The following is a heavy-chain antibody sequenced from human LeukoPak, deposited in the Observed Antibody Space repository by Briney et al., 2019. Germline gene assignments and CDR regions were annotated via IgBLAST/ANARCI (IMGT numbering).Heavy chain of an antibody. D-gene: IGHD3-3*01. Sequence: PGGSLRLSCAASGFTFSSYAMSWVRQAPGKGLEWVSAISGSGGSTYYADSVKGRFTISRDNSKNTLYLQMNSLRAEDTAVYYCAFTGYYDFWSGYYYFDYWGQGTLVTVSS. V-gene: IGHV3-23*01. CDR1: GFTFSSYA. J-gene: IGHJ4*02. CDR3: AFTGYYDFWSGYYYFDY. CDR2: ISGSGGST.